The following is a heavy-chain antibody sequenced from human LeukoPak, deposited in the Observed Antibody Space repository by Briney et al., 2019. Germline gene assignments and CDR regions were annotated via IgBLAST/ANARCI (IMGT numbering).Heavy chain of an antibody. CDR3: AREGDGIVGATRHLDY. CDR2: TYYRSKWYN. D-gene: IGHD1-26*01. Sequence: SQTLPLTCAISGDSVSSNSAAWNWIRQSPSRGLEWLGRTYYRSKWYNDYAVSVKSRITINPDTSKNQFSLQLNSVTPEDTAVYYCAREGDGIVGATRHLDYWGQGTLVTVSS. CDR1: GDSVSSNSAA. J-gene: IGHJ4*02. V-gene: IGHV6-1*01.